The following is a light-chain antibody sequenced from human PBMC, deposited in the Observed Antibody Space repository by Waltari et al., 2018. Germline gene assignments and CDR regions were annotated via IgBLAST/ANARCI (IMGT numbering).Light chain of an antibody. CDR2: STN. J-gene: IGLJ3*02. CDR3: VLYMGSAIWV. CDR1: SGSVSNKYH. V-gene: IGLV8-61*01. Sequence: QAVVNQEPSLSVSPGGTGTPTCGFNSGSVSNKYHPTGYQKTPGPPPRPLIYSTNTRSSGVPDRFSGSIRGNKAALTITGAQADDECDYYCVLYMGSAIWVFGGGTKLTVL.